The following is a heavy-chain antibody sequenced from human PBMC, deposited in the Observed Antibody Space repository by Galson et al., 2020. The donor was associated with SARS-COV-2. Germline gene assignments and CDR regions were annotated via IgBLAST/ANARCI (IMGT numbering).Heavy chain of an antibody. Sequence: GGSLRLSCAASGFTFSSHGMHWVRQAPGKGLEWVAVISYDGSNKYYADSVKGRFTISRDNSKNTLYLQMNSLRAEDTAVYYCAMYSSSWYGLDYWGQGTLVTVSS. CDR3: AMYSSSWYGLDY. D-gene: IGHD6-13*01. V-gene: IGHV3-30*03. CDR1: GFTFSSHG. J-gene: IGHJ4*02. CDR2: ISYDGSNK.